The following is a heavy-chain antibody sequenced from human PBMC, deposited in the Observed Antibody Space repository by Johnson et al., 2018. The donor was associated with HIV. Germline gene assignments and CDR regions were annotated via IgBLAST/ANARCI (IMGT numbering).Heavy chain of an antibody. CDR3: ARRTVVTPGAFDI. CDR2: ISSSGSTI. J-gene: IGHJ3*02. V-gene: IGHV3-11*04. CDR1: GFTFSDYY. Sequence: QVQLVESGGGVVQPGRSLRLSCAASGFTFSDYYMSWIRQAPGKGLEWVSYISSSGSTIYYADSVNGRFTISRDNAKNSLYLQMNSLRAEDTAVYYCARRTVVTPGAFDIWGQGTMVTVSS. D-gene: IGHD4-23*01.